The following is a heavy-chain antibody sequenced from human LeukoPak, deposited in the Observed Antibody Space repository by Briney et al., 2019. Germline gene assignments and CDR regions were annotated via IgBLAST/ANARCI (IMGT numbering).Heavy chain of an antibody. D-gene: IGHD3-10*01. CDR2: INPNSGDT. V-gene: IGHV1-2*02. CDR1: GYTFTGYY. CDR3: ARVGTGADTYYYGSGSYYNSKNWRGWFDP. J-gene: IGHJ5*02. Sequence: GASVKVSCKAFGYTFTGYYIHWVRQAPGQGLEWMGWINPNSGDTNYAQKFQGRVTMTRDTSISTTYMELSRLRSDDTAVYYCARVGTGADTYYYGSGSYYNSKNWRGWFDPWGQGTLVTVSS.